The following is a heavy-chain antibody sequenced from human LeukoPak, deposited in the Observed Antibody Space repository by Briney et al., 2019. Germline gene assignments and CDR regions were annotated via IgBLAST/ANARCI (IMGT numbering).Heavy chain of an antibody. Sequence: LTGGSLRLSCAASGFTFTTYWMSWVRQAPGKGLEWVANIKQDGSETYYVDSVKGRFTISRDNAKNSLYLQMNTLRAEDTAVYYCAKESDAFDIWGQGTMVTVSS. CDR1: GFTFTTYW. CDR3: AKESDAFDI. CDR2: IKQDGSET. V-gene: IGHV3-7*01. J-gene: IGHJ3*02.